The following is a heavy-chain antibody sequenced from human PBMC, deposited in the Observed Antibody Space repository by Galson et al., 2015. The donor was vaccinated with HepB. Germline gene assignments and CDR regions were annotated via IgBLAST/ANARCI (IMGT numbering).Heavy chain of an antibody. V-gene: IGHV3-23*01. D-gene: IGHD2-2*01. CDR3: AKTVGYCSSTSCYRFYFDF. J-gene: IGHJ4*02. CDR2: ISGSGGRT. CDR1: GFTFSSSA. Sequence: SLRLSCAASGFTFSSSAMNWVRQVPGKGLQWVSAISGSGGRTYYADSAKGRFTISRDNSKNTLCLQMNSLRAEDTAVYYCAKTVGYCSSTSCYRFYFDFWGQGTLVTVSS.